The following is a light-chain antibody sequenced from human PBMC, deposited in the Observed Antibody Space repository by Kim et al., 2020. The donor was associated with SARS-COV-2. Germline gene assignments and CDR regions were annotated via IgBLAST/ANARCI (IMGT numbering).Light chain of an antibody. Sequence: SSELTQPPSVSVSPGQTARITCSGDALPKQYAYWYQQKPGQAPVLVIYKDSERPSRIPERFSGSSSGTTVTLTISGVQAEDEADYYCQSADSSGTYGVFGGGTQLTVL. CDR2: KDS. CDR1: ALPKQY. V-gene: IGLV3-25*03. J-gene: IGLJ3*02. CDR3: QSADSSGTYGV.